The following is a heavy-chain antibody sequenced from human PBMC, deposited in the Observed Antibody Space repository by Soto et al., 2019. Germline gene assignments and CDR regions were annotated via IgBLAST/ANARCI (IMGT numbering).Heavy chain of an antibody. D-gene: IGHD3-10*02. J-gene: IGHJ4*02. CDR2: ISGDGSRV. CDR3: ASPRLAGDVHLELDY. CDR1: GLTFSDFG. Sequence: EVRLVESGGGLVPPGGSLRLSCGASGLTFSDFGMNWVRQAPGKGLEWVAYISGDGSRVYYSNSVKGRFTISRDNAANSLLLQMHNRRGEDTALYYCASPRLAGDVHLELDYWGQGTLVSVSS. V-gene: IGHV3-48*03.